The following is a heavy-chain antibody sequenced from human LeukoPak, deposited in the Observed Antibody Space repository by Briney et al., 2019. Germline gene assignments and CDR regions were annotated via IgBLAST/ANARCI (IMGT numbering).Heavy chain of an antibody. CDR1: GFTFSSYW. Sequence: PGGSLRLSCAASGFTFSSYWMSWVRQPPGKGLEWVANIKQDGSEKYYVDSVKGRFTTSRDNAKNSLYLQMNSLRAEDTAVYYCARDFDYYDSSGYYDYWGQGTLVTVSS. CDR2: IKQDGSEK. D-gene: IGHD3-22*01. J-gene: IGHJ4*02. V-gene: IGHV3-7*01. CDR3: ARDFDYYDSSGYYDY.